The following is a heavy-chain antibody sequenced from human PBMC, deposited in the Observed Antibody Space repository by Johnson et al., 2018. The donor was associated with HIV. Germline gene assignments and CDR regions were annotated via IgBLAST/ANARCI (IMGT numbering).Heavy chain of an antibody. CDR2: ISYDGSNK. J-gene: IGHJ3*02. CDR1: GFTFSSYW. CDR3: AKDLGDPMIEVHAFDI. V-gene: IGHV3-30*18. Sequence: QVQLVESGGGLVKPGGSLRLSCAASGFTFSSYWMSWVRQAPGKGLEWVAVISYDGSNKYYADSVKGRFTISRDNSKNTLYPQMNSLRAEDTALYYCAKDLGDPMIEVHAFDIWGQGTMVTVSS. D-gene: IGHD3-22*01.